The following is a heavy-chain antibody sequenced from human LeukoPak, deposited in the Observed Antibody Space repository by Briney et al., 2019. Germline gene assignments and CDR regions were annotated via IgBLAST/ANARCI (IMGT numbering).Heavy chain of an antibody. J-gene: IGHJ4*02. D-gene: IGHD3-9*01. CDR3: AKWGDYDILTGYYDSDY. Sequence: QSGASLRLSCAASGFIFSNYAMSWVRQAPGKGLEWVSAIGGRDSGTYYADSVRGRFTVSRDYPKNTLYLQMNTLRAEDTAVYYCAKWGDYDILTGYYDSDYWGQGTLVTVSS. CDR1: GFIFSNYA. V-gene: IGHV3-23*01. CDR2: IGGRDSGT.